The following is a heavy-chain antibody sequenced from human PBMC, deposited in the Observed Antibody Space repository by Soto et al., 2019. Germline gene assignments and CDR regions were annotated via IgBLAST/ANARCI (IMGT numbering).Heavy chain of an antibody. Sequence: QVQLQQWGAGLLKPSETLSLTCAVYGGSFSGYYWSWIRQPPGKGLEWIGEIKHSGSTNYNPSLKIRVTISVDTSKNQFSLELSAVTAADTAVYYCARDLSSKYSSSWYGARGGFDYWGQGTLVTVSS. CDR3: ARDLSSKYSSSWYGARGGFDY. D-gene: IGHD6-13*01. CDR2: IKHSGST. V-gene: IGHV4-34*01. CDR1: GGSFSGYY. J-gene: IGHJ4*02.